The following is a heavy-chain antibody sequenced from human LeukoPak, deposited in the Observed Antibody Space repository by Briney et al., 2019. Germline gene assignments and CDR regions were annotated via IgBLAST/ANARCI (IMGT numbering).Heavy chain of an antibody. V-gene: IGHV4-4*09. J-gene: IGHJ5*02. CDR3: TRSSTYFGSFDP. Sequence: SETLSLTCTVSGVSITSDYWSWIRQPPGKGLEWIGYIYTGGNAIYNPSLKSRVTISVGTSKNQFSLKLTSVTAADTAVYYCTRSSTYFGSFDPWGQETLVTVSS. CDR2: IYTGGNA. CDR1: GVSITSDY. D-gene: IGHD3-10*01.